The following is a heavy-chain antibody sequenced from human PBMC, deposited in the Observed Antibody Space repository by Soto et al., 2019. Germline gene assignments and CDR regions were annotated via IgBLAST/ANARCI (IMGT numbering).Heavy chain of an antibody. CDR2: IIPFFGTA. Sequence: QVQLVQSGAEVKKTGSSVKVSCKTSGGTFSTFGISWVRQAPGQGLEWMGGIIPFFGTAEYSQKFEDRITITADESTNTVYMDLRSLTSEDTAIYYGARTTPMDAGDKYYSDFWGQGALVTVSS. CDR3: ARTTPMDAGDKYYSDF. V-gene: IGHV1-69*01. J-gene: IGHJ4*02. CDR1: GGTFSTFG. D-gene: IGHD3-16*01.